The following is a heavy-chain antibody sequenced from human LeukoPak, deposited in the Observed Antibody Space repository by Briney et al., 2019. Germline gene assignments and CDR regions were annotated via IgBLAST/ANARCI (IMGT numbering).Heavy chain of an antibody. D-gene: IGHD1-26*01. CDR1: GFTFSSYS. CDR2: ISSSSGYI. CDR3: ARDSLGATIPFAY. J-gene: IGHJ4*02. V-gene: IGHV3-21*01. Sequence: GGSLRLSCAASGFTFSSYSMNWVRQARGKGLEWVSSISSSSGYIYYADSVKGRFTISRDNAKNSLYLQMNSLRAEDTAVYYCARDSLGATIPFAYWGQGTLVTVSS.